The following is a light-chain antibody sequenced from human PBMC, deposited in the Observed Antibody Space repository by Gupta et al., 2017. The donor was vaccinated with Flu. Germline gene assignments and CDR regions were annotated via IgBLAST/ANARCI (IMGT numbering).Light chain of an antibody. V-gene: IGLV3-1*01. CDR2: QDS. CDR1: KLGDKY. J-gene: IGLJ3*02. Sequence: SYELTQPPSVSVSPGQTASITCSGDKLGDKYACWYQQKPGQSPVLVIYQDSKRTSGIPERFSGSTSVNTATLTISGTQAMDEADYYCQAWDSSSVVFGGGTKLTVL. CDR3: QAWDSSSVV.